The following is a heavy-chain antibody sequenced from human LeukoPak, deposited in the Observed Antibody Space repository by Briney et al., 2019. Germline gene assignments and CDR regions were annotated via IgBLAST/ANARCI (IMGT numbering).Heavy chain of an antibody. Sequence: PSETLSLTCDVSGDSISSGYYWGWIRQPPGKGLEWIGSIYHSGSTTYNPSLKSRVTLSADTSKNQFSLKVRSVTAADTAISYCGRNSSGWFFDYWGEGTLVTVSS. V-gene: IGHV4-38-2*01. CDR3: GRNSSGWFFDY. CDR1: GDSISSGYY. CDR2: IYHSGST. J-gene: IGHJ4*02. D-gene: IGHD6-19*01.